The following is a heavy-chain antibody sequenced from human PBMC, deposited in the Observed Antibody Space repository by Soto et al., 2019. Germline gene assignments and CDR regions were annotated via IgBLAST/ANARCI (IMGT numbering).Heavy chain of an antibody. D-gene: IGHD2-2*01. CDR1: GFTFSSYG. V-gene: IGHV3-30*03. CDR3: AAGRGDIVLVPAATTSHYYYGMDV. Sequence: GGSLRLSCAASGFTFSSYGMHWVRQAPGKGLEWVAVISYDGSNKYYADSVKGRFTISRDNSKNTLYLQMNSLRAEDTAVYYCAAGRGDIVLVPAATTSHYYYGMDVWGQGTTVTVSS. CDR2: ISYDGSNK. J-gene: IGHJ6*02.